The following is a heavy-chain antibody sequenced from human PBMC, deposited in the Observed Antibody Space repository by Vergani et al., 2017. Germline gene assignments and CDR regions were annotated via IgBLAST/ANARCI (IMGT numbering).Heavy chain of an antibody. CDR3: ARDLAYCHEGSCAL. CDR2: VLFDGSNE. J-gene: IGHJ4*02. CDR1: GFTFNRYG. V-gene: IGHV3-30*02. Sequence: QVQLVHSGGGVVQPGGPLRLSCVASGFTFNRYGMQWVRQAPGKGLEWVAYVLFDGSNEYYADSVKGRFIVSRDNSNDALYLQMNSLRTDDTAVYYCARDLAYCHEGSCALWGQGSVVTVSS. D-gene: IGHD2-15*01.